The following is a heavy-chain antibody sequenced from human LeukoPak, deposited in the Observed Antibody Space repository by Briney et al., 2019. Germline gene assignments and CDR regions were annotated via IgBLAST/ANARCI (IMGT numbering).Heavy chain of an antibody. J-gene: IGHJ4*02. D-gene: IGHD2-2*02. Sequence: GGSLRLSCAASGFTFSSYSMNWVRQAPGKGLEWVTYISSSSSTIYYADSVKGRFTISRDNAKNSLYLQMNSLRAEDTAVYYSARHGRYCSSTSCYTYWGQGTLVTVSS. V-gene: IGHV3-48*01. CDR2: ISSSSSTI. CDR3: ARHGRYCSSTSCYTY. CDR1: GFTFSSYS.